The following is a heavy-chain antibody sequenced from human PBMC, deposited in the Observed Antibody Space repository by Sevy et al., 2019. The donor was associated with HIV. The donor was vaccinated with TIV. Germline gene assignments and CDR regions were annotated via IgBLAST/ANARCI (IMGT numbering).Heavy chain of an antibody. Sequence: GGSLRLSCAASGFTFSNYAMNWVRQAPGKGLEWVSAISGSGGTTYDADSVKGRFTISRDKSQNTLYLQMNSLRAEDTAVYYCAKVLARGVAVAGSAWGMDVCGQGTTVTVSS. CDR3: AKVLARGVAVAGSAWGMDV. CDR1: GFTFSNYA. D-gene: IGHD6-19*01. CDR2: ISGSGGTT. V-gene: IGHV3-23*01. J-gene: IGHJ6*02.